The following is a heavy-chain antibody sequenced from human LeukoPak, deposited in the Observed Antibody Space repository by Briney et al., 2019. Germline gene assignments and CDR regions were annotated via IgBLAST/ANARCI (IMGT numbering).Heavy chain of an antibody. CDR1: GFAFSSYS. V-gene: IGHV3-21*01. CDR3: ARDRAGFYDSTSYYYDAFDI. CDR2: INSSSSYI. D-gene: IGHD3-22*01. J-gene: IGHJ3*02. Sequence: GGSLRLSCAASGFAFSSYSMNSVRQAPGKGLEWVSSINSSSSYISYADSVKGRFTISRDNAKNSLYLQMNSLRAEDTAVYYCARDRAGFYDSTSYYYDAFDIWGQGTVVTVSS.